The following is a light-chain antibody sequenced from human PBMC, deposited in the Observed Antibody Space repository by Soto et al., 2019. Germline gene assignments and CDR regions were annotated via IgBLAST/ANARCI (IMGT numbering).Light chain of an antibody. CDR3: QQYNSYSWT. CDR1: QSISSW. V-gene: IGKV1-5*03. Sequence: DIQMTQSPSTLSASVGDRVTITCRASQSISSWLAGYQQKPGKAPKLLIYKAPSLESGVPSRFSGSGSGTEFTLTISSLQPDDFATYYCQQYNSYSWTFGQGTNVEIK. J-gene: IGKJ1*01. CDR2: KAP.